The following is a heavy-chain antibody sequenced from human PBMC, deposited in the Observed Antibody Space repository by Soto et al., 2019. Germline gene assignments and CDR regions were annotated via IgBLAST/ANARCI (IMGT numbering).Heavy chain of an antibody. CDR3: ARDFIVVVPAAVHYYYYGMDV. D-gene: IGHD2-2*02. CDR2: IWYDGSNK. J-gene: IGHJ6*02. V-gene: IGHV3-33*01. Sequence: GGSLRLSCAASGFTFSSYGMHWVRQAPGKGLEWVAVIWYDGSNKYYADSVKGRVTISRDNSKNTLYLQMNSLRAEDTAVYYCARDFIVVVPAAVHYYYYGMDVWGQGTTVTVSS. CDR1: GFTFSSYG.